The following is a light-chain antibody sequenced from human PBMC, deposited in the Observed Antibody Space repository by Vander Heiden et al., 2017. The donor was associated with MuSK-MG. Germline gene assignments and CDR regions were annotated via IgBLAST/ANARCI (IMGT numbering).Light chain of an antibody. CDR1: QSVSSSY. CDR2: GAS. J-gene: IGKJ2*01. Sequence: EIVLTHSPGTLSLSPGERATLSCRASQSVSSSYLAWYQQKPGQAPRLLIYGASSRATGIPDRFSGSGSGTDFTLTISRLEPEDFAVYYCQQYGSSPYTFGQGTKVEIK. CDR3: QQYGSSPYT. V-gene: IGKV3-20*01.